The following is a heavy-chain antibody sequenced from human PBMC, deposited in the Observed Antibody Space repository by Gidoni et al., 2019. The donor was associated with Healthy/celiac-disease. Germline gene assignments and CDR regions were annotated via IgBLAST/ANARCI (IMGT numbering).Heavy chain of an antibody. D-gene: IGHD7-27*01. V-gene: IGHV3-9*01. CDR2: ISWNSGSI. CDR3: AKDMGHWGSALGYYYGMDV. Sequence: EVQLVESGGGLVQPGRSLRLSCAASGFTFDDCAMHWVRQAPGKGLEWGSGISWNSGSIGYADSVKGRFTISRDNAKNSLYLQMNSLRAEDTALYYCAKDMGHWGSALGYYYGMDVWGQGTTVTVSS. CDR1: GFTFDDCA. J-gene: IGHJ6*02.